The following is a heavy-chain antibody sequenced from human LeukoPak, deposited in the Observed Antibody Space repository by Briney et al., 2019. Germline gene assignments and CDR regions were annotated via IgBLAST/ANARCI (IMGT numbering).Heavy chain of an antibody. CDR1: GGSISSSSYY. D-gene: IGHD1-26*01. CDR3: ARDVSGSYAP. J-gene: IGHJ5*02. V-gene: IGHV4-39*07. Sequence: SETLSLTCTVSGGSISSSSYYWGWIRQPPGKGLEWIGSIYYSGSTYYNPSLKSRVTISVDTSKNQFSLKLSSVTAADTAVYYCARDVSGSYAPWGQGTLVTVSS. CDR2: IYYSGST.